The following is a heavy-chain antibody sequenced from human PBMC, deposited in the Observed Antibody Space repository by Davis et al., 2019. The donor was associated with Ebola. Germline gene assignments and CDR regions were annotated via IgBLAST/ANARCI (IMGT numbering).Heavy chain of an antibody. J-gene: IGHJ5*02. D-gene: IGHD3-16*01. CDR1: GFTFSSYW. Sequence: GGSLRLSCAASGFTFSSYWMSWVRQAPGKGLEWVANIKQDGSEKYYGDSVKGRFTISRDNAKNSLYLQMNSLRAEDTAVYYCAREYVSAPNWFDPWGQGTLVTVSS. CDR2: IKQDGSEK. CDR3: AREYVSAPNWFDP. V-gene: IGHV3-7*03.